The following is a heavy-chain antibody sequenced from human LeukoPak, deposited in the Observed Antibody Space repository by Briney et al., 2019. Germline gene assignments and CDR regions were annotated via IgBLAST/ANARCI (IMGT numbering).Heavy chain of an antibody. V-gene: IGHV3-53*01. CDR3: ARRGGAYSHPYDY. D-gene: IGHD4/OR15-4a*01. J-gene: IGHJ4*02. CDR1: GFTVSSNS. Sequence: GGSLRLSCTVSGFTVSSNSMSWVRQAPGKGLEWVSFIYIDNTHYSDSLKGRFTISRDNSKNTLYLHMNSLRAEDTAVYCCARRGGAYSHPYDYWGQGTLVTVSS. CDR2: IYIDNT.